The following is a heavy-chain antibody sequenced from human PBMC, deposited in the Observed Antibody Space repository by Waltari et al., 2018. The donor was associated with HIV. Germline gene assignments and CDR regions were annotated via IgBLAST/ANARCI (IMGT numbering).Heavy chain of an antibody. CDR2: ISTSSSYI. Sequence: EVQLVESGGGLVKPGGSLRLSCAASGFSFSNYSLNWFRQTPGKGLEWLSSISTSSSYIYYADSAKGRFTISRDNAKNSLYLEMSSLRGEDTAIYYCARGTYNDFWSGYYTRPSYFDYWGQGTLVTVSS. CDR1: GFSFSNYS. CDR3: ARGTYNDFWSGYYTRPSYFDY. J-gene: IGHJ4*02. D-gene: IGHD3-3*01. V-gene: IGHV3-21*01.